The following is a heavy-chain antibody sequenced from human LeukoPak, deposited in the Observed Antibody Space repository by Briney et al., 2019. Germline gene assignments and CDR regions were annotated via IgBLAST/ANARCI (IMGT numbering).Heavy chain of an antibody. Sequence: GASVKVSCKASGYTFTTFYKHWVRQAPGQGLECMGIINPSGGSTSYAQKFQGRVTMTRDTYTSIVYMELSSLRSEDTAVYYCARALPYSSGSFSHWGQGTLVTVSS. J-gene: IGHJ4*02. CDR3: ARALPYSSGSFSH. D-gene: IGHD3-10*01. CDR1: GYTFTTFY. CDR2: INPSGGST. V-gene: IGHV1-46*01.